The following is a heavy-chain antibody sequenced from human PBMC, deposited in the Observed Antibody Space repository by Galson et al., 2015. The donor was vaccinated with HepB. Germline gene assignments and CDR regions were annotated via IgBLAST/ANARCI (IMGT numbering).Heavy chain of an antibody. CDR2: ISYDGSNK. CDR1: GFTFSSYG. V-gene: IGHV3-30*18. D-gene: IGHD6-19*01. J-gene: IGHJ4*02. Sequence: SLRLSCAASGFTFSSYGMHWVRQAPGKGLEWVAVISYDGSNKYYADSVKGRFTISRDNSKNTLYLQMNSLRAEDTAVYYCAKGDSDLGQWLAYYFDYWGQGTLVTVSS. CDR3: AKGDSDLGQWLAYYFDY.